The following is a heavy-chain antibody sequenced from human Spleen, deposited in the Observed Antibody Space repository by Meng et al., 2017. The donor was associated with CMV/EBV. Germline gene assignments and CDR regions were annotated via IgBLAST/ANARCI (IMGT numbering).Heavy chain of an antibody. CDR3: ARGAQQLPYYYYYYGMDV. V-gene: IGHV1-46*01. CDR2: INPSGGST. D-gene: IGHD6-13*01. CDR1: GYSFSSYY. J-gene: IGHJ6*02. Sequence: ASVKVSCKASGYSFSSYYMHWVRQAPGQGLEWMGIINPSGGSTSYAQKFQGRVTMTRDTSTSTVYMELSSLRSEDTAVYYCARGAQQLPYYYYYYGMDVWGQGTTVTVSS.